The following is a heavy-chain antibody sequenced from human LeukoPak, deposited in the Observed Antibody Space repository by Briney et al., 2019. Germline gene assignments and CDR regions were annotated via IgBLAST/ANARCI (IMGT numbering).Heavy chain of an antibody. CDR3: AKGYGDLVAFDI. J-gene: IGHJ3*02. CDR1: GFTFRSYS. D-gene: IGHD4-17*01. CDR2: ISSSSTTI. V-gene: IGHV3-48*01. Sequence: GRSLRLSCAASGFTFRSYSMNWVRQAPGKGLEWVSYISSSSTTIYYADSVKGRFTISRDNSKSTLYLQMNSLRVDDTAVYYCAKGYGDLVAFDIWGQGTTVTVSS.